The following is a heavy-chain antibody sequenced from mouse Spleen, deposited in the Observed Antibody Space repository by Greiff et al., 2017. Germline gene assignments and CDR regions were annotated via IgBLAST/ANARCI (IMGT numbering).Heavy chain of an antibody. J-gene: IGHJ2*01. CDR1: GFTFSSYA. Sequence: DVQLVESGAGLVKPGGSLKLSCAASGFTFSSYAMSWVRQTPEKRLEWVGTISSGGSYTYYPDSVKGRFTISRDNAKNTLYLQMSSLRSEDTAMYYCARQDGNYLDYWGQGTTLTVSS. CDR2: ISSGGSYT. D-gene: IGHD2-1*01. V-gene: IGHV5-9-3*01. CDR3: ARQDGNYLDY.